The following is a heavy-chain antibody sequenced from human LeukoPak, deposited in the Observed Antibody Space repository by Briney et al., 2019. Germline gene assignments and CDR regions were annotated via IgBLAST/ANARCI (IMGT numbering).Heavy chain of an antibody. Sequence: ASVKVSCKASGYTFTSYGISWGRQAPGQGLEWMGWISAYNGNTNYAQKLQGRGTMTTDTSTSTAYMELRSLRSDDTAVYYCARADGDPQEGWFDPWGQGTLVTVSS. D-gene: IGHD4-17*01. J-gene: IGHJ5*02. CDR2: ISAYNGNT. V-gene: IGHV1-18*01. CDR3: ARADGDPQEGWFDP. CDR1: GYTFTSYG.